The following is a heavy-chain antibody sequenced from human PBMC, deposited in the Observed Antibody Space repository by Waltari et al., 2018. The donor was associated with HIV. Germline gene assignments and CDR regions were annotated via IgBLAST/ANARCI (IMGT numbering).Heavy chain of an antibody. D-gene: IGHD4-17*01. CDR1: GCTFSSYA. V-gene: IGHV3-23*01. CDR3: ARGHRETVTTLRFDP. J-gene: IGHJ5*02. Sequence: EVQVLESGGGLVQPGGSLRLSCAGCGCTFSSYAMGWVRQAPGKGLEWVSAIGRSGATTFYADSVKGRFTISRDNSKNTLYLQMNSLRAEDTAVYYCARGHRETVTTLRFDPWGQGTLVTVSS. CDR2: IGRSGATT.